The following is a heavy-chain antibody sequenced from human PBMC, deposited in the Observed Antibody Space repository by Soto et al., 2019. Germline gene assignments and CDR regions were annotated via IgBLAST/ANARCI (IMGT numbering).Heavy chain of an antibody. D-gene: IGHD3-3*01. CDR2: MNPNSGNT. V-gene: IGHV1-8*01. J-gene: IGHJ5*02. Sequence: ASVKVSCKASGYTFTSYDINWVRQATGQGLERMGWMNPNSGNTGYAQKFQARVTMTRNTSISTAYMELSSLRSEDTAVYCCARSEMMGYDFWSCLNWFGPWDEGALVTVSS. CDR3: ARSEMMGYDFWSCLNWFGP. CDR1: GYTFTSYD.